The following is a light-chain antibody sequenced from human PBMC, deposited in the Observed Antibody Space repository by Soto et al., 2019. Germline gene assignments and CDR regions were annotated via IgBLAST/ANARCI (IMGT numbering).Light chain of an antibody. CDR3: QQYNSYWT. V-gene: IGKV1-5*03. J-gene: IGKJ2*01. CDR1: QSISSW. CDR2: KAP. Sequence: DIQMTQSPSTLSASVGDRVTITCRASQSISSWLAWYQQKPGKAPKLLIYKAPSLESGVPSRFSGSGSGTEFTLTISSLQPDDFATYYCQQYNSYWTFGERTKLEIK.